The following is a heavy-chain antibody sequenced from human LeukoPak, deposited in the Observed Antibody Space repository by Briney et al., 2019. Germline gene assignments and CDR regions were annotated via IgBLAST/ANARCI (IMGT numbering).Heavy chain of an antibody. Sequence: PSETLSLTCTVSGGSISSSSYYWGWIRQPPGKGLEWIGSIYYSGSTYYNPSLKSRVTISVDTSKNQFSLKLSSVTAADTAVYYCARYPNYGDYVFGIDAFDIWGQGTMVTVSS. CDR2: IYYSGST. D-gene: IGHD4-17*01. V-gene: IGHV4-39*07. J-gene: IGHJ3*02. CDR3: ARYPNYGDYVFGIDAFDI. CDR1: GGSISSSSYY.